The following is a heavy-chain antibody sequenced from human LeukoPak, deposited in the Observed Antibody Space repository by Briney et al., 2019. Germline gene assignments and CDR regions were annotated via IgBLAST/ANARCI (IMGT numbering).Heavy chain of an antibody. J-gene: IGHJ4*02. V-gene: IGHV3-30-3*01. CDR1: GFTFSSYA. CDR2: ISYDGSNE. D-gene: IGHD3-22*01. CDR3: ARDLIVVVQTPGY. Sequence: PGGSLRLSCAASGFTFSSYAMHWVRQAPGKGLEWVAVISYDGSNEYYADSVKGRFTISRDNSKNTLYLQMNSLRAEDTAVYYCARDLIVVVQTPGYWGQGTLVTVSS.